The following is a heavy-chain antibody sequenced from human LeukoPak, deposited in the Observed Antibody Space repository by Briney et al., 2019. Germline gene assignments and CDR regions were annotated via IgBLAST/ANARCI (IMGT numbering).Heavy chain of an antibody. V-gene: IGHV3-23*01. CDR2: VSGSGDYT. D-gene: IGHD3-10*01. J-gene: IGHJ6*02. CDR1: GFTFTSYG. CDR3: ARYYGSGRGYYGLDV. Sequence: GGSLRLSCAASGFTFTSYGMTWVRQAPGKGLEWVSAVSGSGDYTYYADSVQGRFTISRDNSKNTLYLQMNSLRAEDTAVYYCARYYGSGRGYYGLDVWGQGTTVTVSS.